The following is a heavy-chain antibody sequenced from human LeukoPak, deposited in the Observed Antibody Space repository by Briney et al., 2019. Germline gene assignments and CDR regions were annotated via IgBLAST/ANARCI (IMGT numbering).Heavy chain of an antibody. Sequence: PSETLSLTCTVSGGSISSYYWSWIRQPPGKGLEWIGFIYYSGGTNYNPALKSRVTISVDTSKNQFSLKLSSVTAAITAVYYCARDSDYYYDSSGTPLGYYGMDVWGQGTTVTVSS. V-gene: IGHV4-59*01. CDR2: IYYSGGT. CDR3: ARDSDYYYDSSGTPLGYYGMDV. J-gene: IGHJ6*02. CDR1: GGSISSYY. D-gene: IGHD3-22*01.